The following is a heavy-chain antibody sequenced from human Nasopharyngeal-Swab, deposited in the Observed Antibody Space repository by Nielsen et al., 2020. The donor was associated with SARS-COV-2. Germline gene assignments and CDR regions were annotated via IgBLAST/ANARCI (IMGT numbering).Heavy chain of an antibody. V-gene: IGHV4-34*01. Sequence: SETLSLTCTVSGGSINSYYWSWIRQPPGKGLEWIGEINHNGDTKYNPSLKSRVTISVDTSKNQFSLKLSSVTAADTAVYYCATWWELPVNWGQGTLVTVSS. CDR1: GGSINSYY. CDR2: INHNGDT. CDR3: ATWWELPVN. D-gene: IGHD1-26*01. J-gene: IGHJ4*02.